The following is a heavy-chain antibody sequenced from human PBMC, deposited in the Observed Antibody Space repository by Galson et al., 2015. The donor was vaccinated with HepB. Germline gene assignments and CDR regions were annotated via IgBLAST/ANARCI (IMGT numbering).Heavy chain of an antibody. J-gene: IGHJ4*02. Sequence: SLRLSCAASGFTFSSYTMNWVRQAPGKGLEWVSSISRNSIYIYNTDSVKGRFTIYRDNAKNSLYLQINSLRAEDTAVYYCARVGDAYYFGSGSYEIDYWGQGTLVTVSS. D-gene: IGHD3-10*01. CDR3: ARVGDAYYFGSGSYEIDY. CDR1: GFTFSSYT. CDR2: ISRNSIYI. V-gene: IGHV3-21*01.